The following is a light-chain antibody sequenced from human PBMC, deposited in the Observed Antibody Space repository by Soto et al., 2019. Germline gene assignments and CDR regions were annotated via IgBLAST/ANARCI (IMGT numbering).Light chain of an antibody. CDR2: WAS. CDR3: QQYYSTPYT. V-gene: IGKV4-1*01. CDR1: QSVLYSSNNKNY. Sequence: DIVMTQSPDSLAVSLGERATINCKSSQSVLYSSNNKNYLAWYQQKPGQPPKLLIYWASTRESGVPDRFSGSGSGPDLTHTISSLQAEDVAVYYCQQYYSTPYTFGQGTKLEIK. J-gene: IGKJ2*01.